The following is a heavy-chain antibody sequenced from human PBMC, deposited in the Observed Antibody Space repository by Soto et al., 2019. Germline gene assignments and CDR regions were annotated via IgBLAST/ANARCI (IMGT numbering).Heavy chain of an antibody. J-gene: IGHJ5*02. Sequence: QVQLQESGPGRVKPSETLSLTCTVSGGSISSYYWSWIRQPPGKGLEWIGYIYYSGSTNYNPSLKSRVTISVDTSKNQFSLKLSSVTAADTAVYYCARRENNWFDPWGQGTLVTVSS. V-gene: IGHV4-59*08. CDR2: IYYSGST. CDR3: ARRENNWFDP. CDR1: GGSISSYY.